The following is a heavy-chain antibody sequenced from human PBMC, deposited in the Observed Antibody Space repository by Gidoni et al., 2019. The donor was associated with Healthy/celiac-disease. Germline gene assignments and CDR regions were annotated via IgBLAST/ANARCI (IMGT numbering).Heavy chain of an antibody. CDR2: IYYSGST. J-gene: IGHJ4*02. Sequence: QLQLPESGPALVKPPETPSLPCTVAGGSISSSSYYWGWPRQPPGKGLEWIGSIYYSGSTYYNPSLKSRVAISVDTSKNQFSLKLSSVTAADTAVYYCGAAAGTGLFDYWGQGTLVTVSS. V-gene: IGHV4-39*05. D-gene: IGHD6-13*01. CDR1: GGSISSSSYY. CDR3: GAAAGTGLFDY.